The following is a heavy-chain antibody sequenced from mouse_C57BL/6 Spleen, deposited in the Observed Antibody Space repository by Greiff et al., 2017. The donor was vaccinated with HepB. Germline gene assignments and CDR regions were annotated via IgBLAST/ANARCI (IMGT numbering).Heavy chain of an antibody. CDR3: ARGTLRDAMDY. CDR1: GYTFTDYN. Sequence: EVQVVESGPELVKPGASVKMSCKASGYTFTDYNMHWVKQSHGKSLEWIGYINPNNGGTSYNQKFKGKATLTVNKSSSTAYMELRSLTSEDSAVYYCARGTLRDAMDYWGQGTSVTVSS. V-gene: IGHV1-22*01. CDR2: INPNNGGT. D-gene: IGHD3-3*01. J-gene: IGHJ4*01.